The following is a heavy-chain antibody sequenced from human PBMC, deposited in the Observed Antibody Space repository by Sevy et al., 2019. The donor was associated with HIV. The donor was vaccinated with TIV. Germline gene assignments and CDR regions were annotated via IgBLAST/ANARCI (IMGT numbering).Heavy chain of an antibody. CDR1: GFTFSTYG. Sequence: GGSLRLSCAASGFTFSTYGMHWVRQAPGKGLEWVAVIWFDGSNTYYADSVKGRFTISRDIAKKTLHLQMNSLRVEDTAVYYCARDLEFYDYGDYGPAFMPDYWGQNPGHRLL. D-gene: IGHD4-17*01. CDR3: ARDLEFYDYGDYGPAFMPDY. J-gene: IGHJ4*01. CDR2: IWFDGSNT. V-gene: IGHV3-33*01.